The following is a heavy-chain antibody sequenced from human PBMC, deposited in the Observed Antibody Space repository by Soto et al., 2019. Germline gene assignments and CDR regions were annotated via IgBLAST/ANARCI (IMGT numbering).Heavy chain of an antibody. J-gene: IGHJ4*02. CDR2: ISGSGGST. Sequence: EVQLLESGGGLVQPGGSLRLSCAASGFTFSSYAMSWVRQAPGKGLEWVSAISGSGGSTYYADSVKGRFTISRDNSKNTQYLQMNSLRAEDTAVYYCAKASARGVIITHFDYWGQGTLVTVSS. V-gene: IGHV3-23*01. CDR1: GFTFSSYA. CDR3: AKASARGVIITHFDY. D-gene: IGHD3-10*01.